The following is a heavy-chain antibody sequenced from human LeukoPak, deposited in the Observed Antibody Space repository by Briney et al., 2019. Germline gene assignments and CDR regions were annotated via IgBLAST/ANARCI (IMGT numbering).Heavy chain of an antibody. Sequence: PGGSLRLSCAASGFTFDDYAMHWVRQVPGKGLEWVCLINWDGGSTYYADSVNGRFTISRDNSKNSPYLQMNSLRTEDTALYYCAKEADGEIFVDTAMVPDYWGQGTLVTVSS. CDR1: GFTFDDYA. CDR3: AKEADGEIFVDTAMVPDY. J-gene: IGHJ4*02. CDR2: INWDGGST. D-gene: IGHD5-18*01. V-gene: IGHV3-43*02.